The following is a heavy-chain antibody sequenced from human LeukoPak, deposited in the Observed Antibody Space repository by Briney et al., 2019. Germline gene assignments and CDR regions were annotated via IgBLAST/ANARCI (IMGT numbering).Heavy chain of an antibody. Sequence: AGGSLRLSCAASGFTFRTYSIHWVRQAPGKGLEWVTVVSADGRTQLYSDSVKGRFTISRDNSLNTLHLQMNSLRTEDTAVYYCASTAGGQPVYWGQGTLVTVSS. CDR3: ASTAGGQPVY. CDR1: GFTFRTYS. J-gene: IGHJ4*02. CDR2: VSADGRTQ. D-gene: IGHD1-14*01. V-gene: IGHV3-30*03.